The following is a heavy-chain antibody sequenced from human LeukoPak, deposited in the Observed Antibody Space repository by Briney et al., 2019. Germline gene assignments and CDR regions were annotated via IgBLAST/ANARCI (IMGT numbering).Heavy chain of an antibody. D-gene: IGHD3-10*01. V-gene: IGHV4-39*01. CDR3: AGVRGIISRNWLDP. Sequence: SGTLSLTCTVSGGSISSSNYYWGWIRQPPGKGLEWIGTIYYGGSTYYNPSLKSRVTISVDTSKNQFSLKLSSVTAADTAVYFCAGVRGIISRNWLDPWGHGTLVTVSS. CDR1: GGSISSSNYY. J-gene: IGHJ5*02. CDR2: IYYGGST.